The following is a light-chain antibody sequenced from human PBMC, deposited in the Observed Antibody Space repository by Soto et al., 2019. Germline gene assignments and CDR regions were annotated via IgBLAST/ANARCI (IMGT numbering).Light chain of an antibody. CDR3: SSYATNNRV. CDR1: SSDIGNYNF. CDR2: EVS. J-gene: IGLJ1*01. Sequence: QSALTQPASVSGSPGQSITISCTGTSSDIGNYNFVSWYQHHPDKAPKLIIYEVSNRPSGVSNRFSGSKSGNTASLTISGLQDEDEADYHCSSYATNNRVFGTGTKVTVL. V-gene: IGLV2-14*01.